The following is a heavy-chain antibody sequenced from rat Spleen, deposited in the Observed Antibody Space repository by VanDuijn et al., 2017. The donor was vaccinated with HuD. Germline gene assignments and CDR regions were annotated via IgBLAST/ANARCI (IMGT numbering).Heavy chain of an antibody. CDR2: IVFDGTRT. D-gene: IGHD1-2*01. CDR3: TTSPIYYSSTYWYFDF. J-gene: IGHJ1*01. CDR1: GFTFSNYN. Sequence: EVQLLESGGGLVQPGRSLKLSCAASGFTFSNYNMAWVRQAPKKGLEWVATIVFDGTRTYYRDSVKGRFTISRDKAESTLYLQMDSLRSEDTATYYCTTSPIYYSSTYWYFDFWGPGTMVTVSS. V-gene: IGHV5S10*01.